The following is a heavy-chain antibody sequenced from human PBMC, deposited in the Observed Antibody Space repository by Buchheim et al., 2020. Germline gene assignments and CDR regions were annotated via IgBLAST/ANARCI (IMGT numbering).Heavy chain of an antibody. V-gene: IGHV3-48*02. J-gene: IGHJ6*03. CDR1: GFTFSSYG. Sequence: VQLVESGGGVVQPGRSLRLSCAASGFTFSSYGMHWVRQAPGKGLEWVSYISSSSSTIYYADSVKGRFTISRDNAKNSLDLQMNSLRDEDTAVYYCARAIFGVGYYYMDVWGKGTT. CDR2: ISSSSSTI. D-gene: IGHD3-3*01. CDR3: ARAIFGVGYYYMDV.